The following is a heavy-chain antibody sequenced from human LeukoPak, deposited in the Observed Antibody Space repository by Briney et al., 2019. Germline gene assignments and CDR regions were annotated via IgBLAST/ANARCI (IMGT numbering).Heavy chain of an antibody. CDR1: GFTFSSYS. CDR3: ARASSGWAVDLYYFDY. Sequence: PGGPLRLSCAASGFTFSSYSTNWVRQAPGKGLEWVSSISSSSSYIYYPDSVKGRFTISRDNSKNSLYLQMNSLRAEDTAVYYCARASSGWAVDLYYFDYWGQGTLVPVSS. J-gene: IGHJ4*02. V-gene: IGHV3-21*01. D-gene: IGHD6-19*01. CDR2: ISSSSSYI.